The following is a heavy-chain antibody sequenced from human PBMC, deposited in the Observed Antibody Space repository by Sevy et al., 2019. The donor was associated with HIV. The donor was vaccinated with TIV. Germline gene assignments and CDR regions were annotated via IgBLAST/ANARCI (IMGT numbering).Heavy chain of an antibody. J-gene: IGHJ5*02. CDR2: IYYSGST. D-gene: IGHD6-13*01. CDR3: ARGTIAAAVLNWSDP. Sequence: SETLSLTCTVSGGSISSYYWSWIRQPPGKGLEWIGYIYYSGSTNYNPSLKSRVTISVDTSKNQFSLKLSSVTAADTAVYYCARGTIAAAVLNWSDPWGQGTLVTVSS. CDR1: GGSISSYY. V-gene: IGHV4-59*01.